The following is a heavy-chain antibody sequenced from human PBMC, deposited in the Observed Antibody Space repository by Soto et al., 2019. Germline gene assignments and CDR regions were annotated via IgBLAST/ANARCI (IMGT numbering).Heavy chain of an antibody. Sequence: QVQLVQSGAEVKKPGSSVKVSCTASGGTFSSYAISWVRQAPGQGLEWMGGIIPIFGTANYAQKFQGRVTITADESTSTAYMELSSLRSEDTAVYYCARASYYYDSSGSGYWGQGTLVTVSS. D-gene: IGHD3-22*01. CDR1: GGTFSSYA. J-gene: IGHJ4*02. V-gene: IGHV1-69*01. CDR3: ARASYYYDSSGSGY. CDR2: IIPIFGTA.